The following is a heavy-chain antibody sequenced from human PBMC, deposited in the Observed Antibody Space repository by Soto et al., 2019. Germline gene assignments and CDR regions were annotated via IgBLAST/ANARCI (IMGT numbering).Heavy chain of an antibody. CDR1: GFTFISYA. Sequence: HPGGSLRLSCSASGFTFISYAMHWVRQAPVKGLEYVSAISSNGGSTYYADSVKGRFTISRDNSKNTLYLQMSSLRAEDTDVYYCVKPIARREWNAIVFDYWGQGTMVTVSS. CDR3: VKPIARREWNAIVFDY. CDR2: ISSNGGST. D-gene: IGHD1-1*01. J-gene: IGHJ4*02. V-gene: IGHV3-64D*06.